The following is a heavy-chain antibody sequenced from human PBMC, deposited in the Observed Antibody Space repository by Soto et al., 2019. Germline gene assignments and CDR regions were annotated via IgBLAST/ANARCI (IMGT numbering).Heavy chain of an antibody. J-gene: IGHJ4*02. Sequence: PSETLSLTCSVSDDSINSDKYYWGWIRQPPGKGLEWIGSIYYRGNAYYNPSLQTRVTISLDKSKSQFSLKLNSVTAADSAVYYCARDVAPIVVVKTFDYWGQGTLVTVSS. CDR1: DDSINSDKYY. CDR2: IYYRGNA. V-gene: IGHV4-39*02. CDR3: ARDVAPIVVVKTFDY. D-gene: IGHD3-22*01.